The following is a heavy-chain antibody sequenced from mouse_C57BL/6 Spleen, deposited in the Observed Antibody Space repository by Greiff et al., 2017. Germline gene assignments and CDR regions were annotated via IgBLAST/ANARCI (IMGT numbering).Heavy chain of an antibody. CDR1: DSEVFPIAY. CDR2: ILPSIGRT. D-gene: IGHD2-5*01. CDR3: ARGSNGYWYFDV. Sequence: QVQLQQPGSELRSPGSSVKLSCKDFDSEVFPIAYMSWVRQKPGHGFEWIGGILPSIGRTIYGEKFEDKATLDADTLSNTAYLELNSLTSEDSAIYYCARGSNGYWYFDVWGTGTTVTVSS. J-gene: IGHJ1*03. V-gene: IGHV15-2*01.